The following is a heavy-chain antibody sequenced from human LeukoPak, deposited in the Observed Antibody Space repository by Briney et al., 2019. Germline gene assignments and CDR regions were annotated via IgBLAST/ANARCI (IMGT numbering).Heavy chain of an antibody. CDR2: IYSGGST. CDR1: GFTVSTNY. J-gene: IGHJ1*01. V-gene: IGHV3-66*01. D-gene: IGHD3-10*01. CDR3: AKDRIIISFGDVSKH. Sequence: GGSLRLSCAASGFTVSTNYMSWVRQAPGKGLEWVSVIYSGGSTYYADSVKGRFTISRDNSKNTLYLQMNNLRVDDTAVYYCAKDRIIISFGDVSKHWGQGTLVTVSS.